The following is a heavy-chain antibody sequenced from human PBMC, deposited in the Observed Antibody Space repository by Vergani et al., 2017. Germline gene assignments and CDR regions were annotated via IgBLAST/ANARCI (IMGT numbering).Heavy chain of an antibody. V-gene: IGHV1-69*01. Sequence: QVQLVQSGAEVKKPGSSVKVSCKASGGTFSSYAISWVRQAPGQGLEWMGGIIPIFGTANYAQKFQGRVTITADESTSTAYMELISRRSEDTAVYYGARAGAARPHYYYSYMDVWGKGTTVTVSS. CDR3: ARAGAARPHYYYSYMDV. D-gene: IGHD6-6*01. J-gene: IGHJ6*03. CDR1: GGTFSSYA. CDR2: IIPIFGTA.